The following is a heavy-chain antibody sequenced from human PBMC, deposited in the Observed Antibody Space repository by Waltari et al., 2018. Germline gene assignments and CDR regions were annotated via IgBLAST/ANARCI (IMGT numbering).Heavy chain of an antibody. Sequence: QAQVAESGGGVVQPGGSLRLSCTGSGFSVRNNAMDWVRQAPGKGLEWLAFISNDDTKKYYADSLEGRFPISRDTSRNAVYLEMNSLRPDDTAVYYCLRGADYGFYYWGQGTLVTVSS. J-gene: IGHJ4*02. CDR3: LRGADYGFYY. D-gene: IGHD4-17*01. CDR1: GFSVRNNA. CDR2: ISNDDTKK. V-gene: IGHV3-30*02.